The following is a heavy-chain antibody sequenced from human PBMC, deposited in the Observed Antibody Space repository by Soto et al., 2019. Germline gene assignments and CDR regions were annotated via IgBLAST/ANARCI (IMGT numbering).Heavy chain of an antibody. Sequence: QVQLVESGGGVVQPGRSLRLSCVASGFTFSNYAMHWVRQAPGKGLEWVAVISHDGSNKYYADSVKGRLTISRDNSKNTLYLQMNSLRVEDTAVYHCATFSGVELNSPLDYWGQGTLVTVSS. CDR2: ISHDGSNK. CDR1: GFTFSNYA. V-gene: IGHV3-30-3*01. J-gene: IGHJ4*02. CDR3: ATFSGVELNSPLDY. D-gene: IGHD1-7*01.